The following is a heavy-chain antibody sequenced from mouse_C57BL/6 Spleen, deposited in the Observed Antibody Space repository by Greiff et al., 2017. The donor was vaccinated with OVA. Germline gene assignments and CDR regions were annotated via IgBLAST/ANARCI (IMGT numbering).Heavy chain of an antibody. J-gene: IGHJ3*01. CDR3: ARSSDGYFAWFAY. CDR1: GYTFTSYW. D-gene: IGHD2-3*01. V-gene: IGHV1-69*01. CDR2: IDPSDSYT. Sequence: QVQLQQSGAELVMPGASVKLSCKASGYTFTSYWMHWVKQRPGQGLEWIGEIDPSDSYTNYNQKFKGKSTLTVDKSSSTAYMQLSSLTSEDSAVYYCARSSDGYFAWFAYWGQGTLVTVSA.